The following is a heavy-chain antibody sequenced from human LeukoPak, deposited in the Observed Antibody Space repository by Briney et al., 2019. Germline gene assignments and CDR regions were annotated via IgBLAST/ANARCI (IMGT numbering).Heavy chain of an antibody. CDR1: GFTFSSYW. CDR3: ARDSLSWELLLRAFDI. Sequence: PGGSLRLSCEASGFTFSSYWMSWVRQAPGKGLEWVANIKQDGSEKYYVDSVKGRFTISRDNAKNSLYLQMNSLRAEDTAVYYCARDSLSWELLLRAFDIWGQGTMVTVSS. D-gene: IGHD1-26*01. CDR2: IKQDGSEK. J-gene: IGHJ3*02. V-gene: IGHV3-7*01.